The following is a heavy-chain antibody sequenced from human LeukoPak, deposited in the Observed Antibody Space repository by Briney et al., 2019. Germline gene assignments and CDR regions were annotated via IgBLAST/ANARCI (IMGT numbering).Heavy chain of an antibody. D-gene: IGHD3-10*01. J-gene: IGHJ3*02. V-gene: IGHV3-21*01. CDR1: GFTFSSYS. CDR3: AKPKVQFSGSYYPSDAFDI. Sequence: GGSLRLSCAASGFTFSSYSMNWVRQAPGKGLEWVSSISSSSSYIYYADSVKGRFTISRDNAKNSLYLQMNSLRAEDTAVYYCAKPKVQFSGSYYPSDAFDIWGQGTMVTVSS. CDR2: ISSSSSYI.